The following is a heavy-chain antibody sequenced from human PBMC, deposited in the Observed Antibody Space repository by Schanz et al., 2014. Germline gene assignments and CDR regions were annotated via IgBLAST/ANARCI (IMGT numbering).Heavy chain of an antibody. J-gene: IGHJ4*02. CDR3: ARDRVSFVRGPLGVD. Sequence: QVQLVPSGAEVKKPGSSVKVSCKASGGTFSSSTLTWVRQAPGQGLEWMGWISGYNGDTNYAPKFQDRVTMTTDTSTGITSLELRNLKSDDTAVYYCARDRVSFVRGPLGVDWGQGTQVIVSS. V-gene: IGHV1-18*01. D-gene: IGHD3-10*01. CDR1: GGTFSSST. CDR2: ISGYNGDT.